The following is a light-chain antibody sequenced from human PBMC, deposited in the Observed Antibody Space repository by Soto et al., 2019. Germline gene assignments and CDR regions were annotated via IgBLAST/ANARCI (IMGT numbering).Light chain of an antibody. CDR1: QGISRS. V-gene: IGKV1-12*01. CDR3: QQANRFPLT. Sequence: DIPMTQSPSSVSASVGDRVTITCRASQGISRSLAWYQQKPGKAPKVLIYGASNLQSGVPSRFSGSGSGTDFTLTISSLQPXXFATYYCQQANRFPLTFGPGTKVDIK. J-gene: IGKJ3*01. CDR2: GAS.